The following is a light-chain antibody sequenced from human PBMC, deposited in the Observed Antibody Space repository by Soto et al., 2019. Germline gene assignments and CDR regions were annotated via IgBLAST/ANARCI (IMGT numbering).Light chain of an antibody. CDR1: QIISDNY. V-gene: IGKV3-20*01. CDR2: GES. J-gene: IGKJ5*01. Sequence: EIVLKQSPGTLSLSPGERTTIYSRTSQIISDNYLAWYQQRPSLDHRLLIYGESRRARGIPGRFTGSGSTTDFTLTISRLDSEDFAVYYCQHYGSPVSFASDQGPRLEIK. CDR3: QHYGSPVSFA.